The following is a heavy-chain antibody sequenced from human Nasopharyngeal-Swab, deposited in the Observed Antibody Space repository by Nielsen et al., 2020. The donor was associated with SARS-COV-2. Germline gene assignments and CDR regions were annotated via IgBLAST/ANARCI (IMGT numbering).Heavy chain of an antibody. V-gene: IGHV3-9*01. Sequence: SLTISCAASGFTFDDSAMHWVRHAPGKGLEWVSGISWNSGSIGYADSVKGRFTISRDNAKNSLYLQMNSLRAEDTALYYCAKDIGVDTAMIDYWGQGTLVTVSS. J-gene: IGHJ4*02. CDR1: GFTFDDSA. CDR3: AKDIGVDTAMIDY. D-gene: IGHD5-18*01. CDR2: ISWNSGSI.